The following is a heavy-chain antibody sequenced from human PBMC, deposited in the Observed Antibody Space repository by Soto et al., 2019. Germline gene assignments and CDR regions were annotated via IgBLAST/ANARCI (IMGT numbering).Heavy chain of an antibody. Sequence: ASVKVSCKASGFILTSYYIHWVRQAPGQGLEWMGIIDPSGGTTTDAQKFRGRITMTRDTSTSTVYMELSSLRPEDTAVYYCARTEQWLVPPFDYWGQGTLVTVSS. CDR3: ARTEQWLVPPFDY. D-gene: IGHD6-19*01. V-gene: IGHV1-46*01. CDR1: GFILTSYY. CDR2: IDPSGGTT. J-gene: IGHJ4*02.